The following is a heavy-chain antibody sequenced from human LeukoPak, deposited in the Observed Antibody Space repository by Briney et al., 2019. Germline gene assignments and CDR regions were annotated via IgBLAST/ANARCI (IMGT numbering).Heavy chain of an antibody. CDR2: ISTSSSYI. V-gene: IGHV3-21*01. CDR3: ARDITMIVVVTPSFDY. CDR1: GFTFSTYS. Sequence: PGGSLRLSCAASGFTFSTYSMNWVRQAPGKGLEWVSSISTSSSYIYYADSVKGRFTISRDNAKNSLYLQLNSLSAEDTAVYYCARDITMIVVVTPSFDYWGQGTLVTVSS. D-gene: IGHD3-22*01. J-gene: IGHJ4*02.